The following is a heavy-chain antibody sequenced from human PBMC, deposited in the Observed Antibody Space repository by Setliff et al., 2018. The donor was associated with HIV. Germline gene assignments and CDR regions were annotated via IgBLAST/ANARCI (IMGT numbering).Heavy chain of an antibody. J-gene: IGHJ4*02. D-gene: IGHD5-12*01. V-gene: IGHV1-18*01. CDR2: INTHSGYT. CDR3: ARGKTWLRFLDY. CDR1: GYTFNNYG. Sequence: ASVKVSCKASGYTFNNYGISWVRQAPGQGLEWMGWINTHSGYTNYAQNVQGRVTVTTDTSTRTAYMALRSLKSDDTAVYYCARGKTWLRFLDYWGQGTLVTVSS.